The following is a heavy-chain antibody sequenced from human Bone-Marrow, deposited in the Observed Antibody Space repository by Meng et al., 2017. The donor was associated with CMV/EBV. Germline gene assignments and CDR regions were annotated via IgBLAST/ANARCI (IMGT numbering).Heavy chain of an antibody. CDR2: IYYSGST. J-gene: IGHJ5*02. D-gene: IGHD3-16*01. Sequence: SETLSLTCTVSGGSISSSSYYWGWIRQPPGQGLEWIGCIYYSGSTYYNPSLKSRVTISVDTSKNHFSLKLSSVTAADTAVYYCARVRLGGSSGLGEFDAWGQGTLVTVSS. CDR1: GGSISSSSYY. CDR3: ARVRLGGSSGLGEFDA. V-gene: IGHV4-39*07.